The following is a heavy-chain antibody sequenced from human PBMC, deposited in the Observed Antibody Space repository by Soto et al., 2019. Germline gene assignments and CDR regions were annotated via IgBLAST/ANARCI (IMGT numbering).Heavy chain of an antibody. D-gene: IGHD3-22*01. Sequence: SETLSLTCTVSGGSISSSSYYWGWIRQPPGKGLEWIGSIYYSGGTYYNPSLKSRVTISVDTSKNQCSLKLSSVTAADTAVYYFARHSLTYYYDGSGYYEMHHWFDPWGQGTLVTVSS. CDR2: IYYSGGT. V-gene: IGHV4-39*01. CDR1: GGSISSSSYY. CDR3: ARHSLTYYYDGSGYYEMHHWFDP. J-gene: IGHJ5*02.